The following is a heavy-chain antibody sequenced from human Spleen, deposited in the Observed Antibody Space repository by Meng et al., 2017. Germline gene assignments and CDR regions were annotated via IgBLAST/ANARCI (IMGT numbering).Heavy chain of an antibody. D-gene: IGHD3-10*01. V-gene: IGHV3-23*01. Sequence: GESLKIFWAGAGFTFNSYSMSWVRQAPGKGLEWVSGISGRGGSTYYADSVKGRFTISRGNSKNTLYLQMKSLRDEDTAVYYCAKDPHYKGSYYDYWGQGTLVTVSS. J-gene: IGHJ4*02. CDR3: AKDPHYKGSYYDY. CDR2: ISGRGGST. CDR1: GFTFNSYS.